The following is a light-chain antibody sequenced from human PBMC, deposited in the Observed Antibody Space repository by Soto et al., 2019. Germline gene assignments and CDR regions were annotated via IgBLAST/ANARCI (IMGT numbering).Light chain of an antibody. V-gene: IGKV3-15*01. J-gene: IGKJ1*01. Sequence: EIVMTQSPATLSVSPGERATLSCRASQSVSSNLAWYQQKPGQAPRLLIYGASTRATGIPARFSGSGSGTEFTLTXXSLQSEDFAFYXCXQYNNWPPMAFGQGTKVEIK. CDR1: QSVSSN. CDR3: XQYNNWPPMA. CDR2: GAS.